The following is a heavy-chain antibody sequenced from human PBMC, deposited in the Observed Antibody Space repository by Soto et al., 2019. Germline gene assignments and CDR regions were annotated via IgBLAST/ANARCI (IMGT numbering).Heavy chain of an antibody. V-gene: IGHV3-66*01. D-gene: IGHD3-10*01. Sequence: EVQLVESGGGLVQPGGSLRLSCAASGFTVSSNYMSWVRQAPGKGLEWVSVIYSGGSGSTYYADSVKGRLTISRDISKNTVSLQMNSLRAEDRAVYYCARDGSSRPTEYWGQGTLVTVSS. CDR1: GFTVSSNY. CDR3: ARDGSSRPTEY. CDR2: IYSGGSGST. J-gene: IGHJ4*02.